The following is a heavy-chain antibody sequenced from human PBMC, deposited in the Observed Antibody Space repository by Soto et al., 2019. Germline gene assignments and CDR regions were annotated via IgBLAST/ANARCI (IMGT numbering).Heavy chain of an antibody. D-gene: IGHD5-12*01. CDR2: LSGNGGTT. J-gene: IGHJ4*02. V-gene: IGHV3-23*01. CDR1: GFTFSSYA. Sequence: EVQLLESGGGLVQPGGSLRLSCAASGFTFSSYAMTWGRQAPGKGLEWVSGLSGNGGTTYYADSVKGRFTVSRDNSKNTLYLQLNSLRAEDTAIYYCAKISGGQTANGYSDYWGQGTLVTVSS. CDR3: AKISGGQTANGYSDY.